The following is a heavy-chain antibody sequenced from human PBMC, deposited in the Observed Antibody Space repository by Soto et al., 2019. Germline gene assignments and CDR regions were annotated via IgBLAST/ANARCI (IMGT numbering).Heavy chain of an antibody. V-gene: IGHV3-15*01. J-gene: IGHJ4*02. D-gene: IGHD1-7*01. CDR1: GFTFSTAW. CDR3: TVLGTGTLRY. Sequence: EVQLVESGGGLVQPGGSLRLSCAASGFTFSTAWMSWVRQAPGKGLEWVGRIKGKTDGETSDYAAPVKGRFTISRDDSKNMLFLQMNSLKTEDTAVYYCTVLGTGTLRYWGQGSLVTVTS. CDR2: IKGKTDGETS.